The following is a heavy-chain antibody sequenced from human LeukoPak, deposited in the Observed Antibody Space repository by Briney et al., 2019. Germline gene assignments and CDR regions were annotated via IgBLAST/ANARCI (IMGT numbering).Heavy chain of an antibody. CDR2: IYYSGST. Sequence: SKTLSLTCTVSGGSISSGGYYWSWIRQHPGKGLEWIGYIYYSGSTYYNPSLKSRVTISVDTSKNQFSLKLSSVTAADTAVYYCARYEGHGAAMVSWFDPWGQGALVTVSS. D-gene: IGHD2-2*01. J-gene: IGHJ5*02. V-gene: IGHV4-31*03. CDR3: ARYEGHGAAMVSWFDP. CDR1: GGSISSGGYY.